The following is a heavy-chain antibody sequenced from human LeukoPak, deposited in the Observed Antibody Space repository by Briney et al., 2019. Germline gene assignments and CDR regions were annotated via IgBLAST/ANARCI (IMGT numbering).Heavy chain of an antibody. CDR1: GFTFSSYS. D-gene: IGHD1-26*01. CDR2: ISSSSSYI. J-gene: IGHJ3*02. CDR3: ARDGELGSPADAFDI. Sequence: GGSLRLSCAASGFTFSSYSMNWVRQAPGKGLEWVSSISSSSSYIYYADSVKGRFTISRDNAKRSLYLQMNSLRAEDTAVYYCARDGELGSPADAFDIWGQGTMVTVSS. V-gene: IGHV3-21*01.